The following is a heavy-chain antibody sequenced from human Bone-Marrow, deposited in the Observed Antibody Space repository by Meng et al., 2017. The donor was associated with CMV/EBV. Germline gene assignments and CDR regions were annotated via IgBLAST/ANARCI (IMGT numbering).Heavy chain of an antibody. J-gene: IGHJ4*02. V-gene: IGHV3-7*01. CDR1: GFTFSSYW. Sequence: GGSLRLSCAASGFTFSSYWMSWVRQAPGKGLEWVANIKQDGSEKYYVDSVKGRFTISRDNAKNSLYLQMNSLRVEDTALYYCATLTVTTTPFDYWGQGTLVTVSS. D-gene: IGHD4-17*01. CDR3: ATLTVTTTPFDY. CDR2: IKQDGSEK.